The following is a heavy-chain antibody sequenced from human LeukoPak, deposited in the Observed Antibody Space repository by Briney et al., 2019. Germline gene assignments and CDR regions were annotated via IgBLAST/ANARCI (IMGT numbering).Heavy chain of an antibody. CDR1: GGSFSGYY. CDR2: INHSGST. Sequence: SETLSLTCAVYGGSFSGYYWGWIRQPPGKGLEWIGEINHSGSTNYNPSLKSRVTISVDTSKNQFSLKLSSVTAADTAVYYCARVGVATISSYFDYWGQGTLVTVSS. V-gene: IGHV4-34*01. D-gene: IGHD5-12*01. CDR3: ARVGVATISSYFDY. J-gene: IGHJ4*02.